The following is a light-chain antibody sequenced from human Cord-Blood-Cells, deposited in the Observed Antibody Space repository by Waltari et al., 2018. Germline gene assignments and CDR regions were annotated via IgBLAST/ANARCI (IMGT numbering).Light chain of an antibody. V-gene: IGKV3-20*01. J-gene: IGKJ2*01. Sequence: VLTQSPGTLSLSPGEIATLSCRASQSVSSSYLAWYQQKPGQAPRLLIYGASSRATGIPDRFSGSGSGTDFTLTISRLEPEDFAVYYCQQYGSSPYTFGQGTKLEIK. CDR2: GAS. CDR1: QSVSSSY. CDR3: QQYGSSPYT.